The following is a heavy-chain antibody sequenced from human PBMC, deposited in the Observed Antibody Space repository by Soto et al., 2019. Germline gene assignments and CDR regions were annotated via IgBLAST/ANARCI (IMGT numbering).Heavy chain of an antibody. D-gene: IGHD6-13*01. Sequence: QVQLQESGPGLLKPSETLSLTCTVSGGSISSYFYIWVRQPPGKGLEWIGSVYYTGTTDYNPSLKSRVTISVDTSKTQFSLHLRSVTAADTAVYYCARDLAAVPRAFDYWGRGTLVTVSS. CDR2: VYYTGTT. J-gene: IGHJ4*02. CDR3: ARDLAAVPRAFDY. V-gene: IGHV4-59*01. CDR1: GGSISSYF.